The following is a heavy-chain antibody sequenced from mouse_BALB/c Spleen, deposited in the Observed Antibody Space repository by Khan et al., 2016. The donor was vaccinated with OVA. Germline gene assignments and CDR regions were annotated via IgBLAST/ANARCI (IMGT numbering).Heavy chain of an antibody. V-gene: IGHV1-87*01. CDR1: GYTFPSYW. J-gene: IGHJ2*01. D-gene: IGHD2-14*01. CDR2: IYPGDGDT. Sequence: VQLQQSGAELARPGASVKLSCKSSGYTFPSYWMQWVKQRPGQGLEWIGAIYPGDGDTRYTQKFKGKATLTADKSSSTAYMQLSSLASEDSAVYYCASYRYDYIDDGGQGTTLTVSS. CDR3: ASYRYDYIDD.